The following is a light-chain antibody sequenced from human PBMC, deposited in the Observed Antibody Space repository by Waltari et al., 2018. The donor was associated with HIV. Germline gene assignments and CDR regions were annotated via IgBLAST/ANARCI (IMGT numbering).Light chain of an antibody. V-gene: IGKV3-15*01. Sequence: MTQSPSSLSASVGDRATLSCRASQSVSSNLAWYQQKPGQAPRLLIYGASTRATGIPARFSGSGSGTEFTLTISSLQSEDFAVYYCQQYNNWPSTFGQGTRLEIK. J-gene: IGKJ5*01. CDR2: GAS. CDR3: QQYNNWPST. CDR1: QSVSSN.